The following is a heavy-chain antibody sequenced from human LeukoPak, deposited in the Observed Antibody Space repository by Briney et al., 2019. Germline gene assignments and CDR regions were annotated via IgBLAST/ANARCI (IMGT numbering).Heavy chain of an antibody. D-gene: IGHD3-9*01. CDR2: ITDSGNTI. CDR1: GFTFSDYN. J-gene: IGHJ6*02. V-gene: IGHV3-11*01. Sequence: GGSLRLSCAASGFTFSDYNMNWVRQAPRKGLEWVSYITDSGNTIHYADSVKGRFTISRDNAKNSLYLQMNSLRAEDTAVYYCARSIGLTGGGVDVWGQGTTVTVSS. CDR3: ARSIGLTGGGVDV.